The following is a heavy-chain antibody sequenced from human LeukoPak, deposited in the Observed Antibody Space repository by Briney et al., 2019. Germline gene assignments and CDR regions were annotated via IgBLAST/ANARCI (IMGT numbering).Heavy chain of an antibody. CDR2: IYYSGST. V-gene: IGHV4-59*08. CDR1: GGSFSGYY. J-gene: IGHJ4*02. D-gene: IGHD3-10*01. Sequence: SETLSLTCAVYGGSFSGYYRSWIRQPPGKGLEWIGYIYYSGSTNYNPSLKSRVTISVDTSKNQFSLRLSSVTAADTAVYYCARHYYYYGSGSYVDYFDYWGQGTLVTVSS. CDR3: ARHYYYYGSGSYVDYFDY.